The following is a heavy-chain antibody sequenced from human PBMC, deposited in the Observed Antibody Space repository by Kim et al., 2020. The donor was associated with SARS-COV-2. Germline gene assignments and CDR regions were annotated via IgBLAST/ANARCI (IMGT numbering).Heavy chain of an antibody. Sequence: ASVKVSCKASDYIFTDYTMNWVRQAPGQGPEWMGWINTNTGHPTYAQGFTGRFVFSLDTSVSTAYLQINSLEADDTAVYFCARDGANRGSNNLGHFYYYYLDVWGKGTTVTVSS. D-gene: IGHD2-15*01. CDR3: ARDGANRGSNNLGHFYYYYLDV. CDR2: INTNTGHP. CDR1: DYIFTDYT. J-gene: IGHJ6*03. V-gene: IGHV7-4-1*02.